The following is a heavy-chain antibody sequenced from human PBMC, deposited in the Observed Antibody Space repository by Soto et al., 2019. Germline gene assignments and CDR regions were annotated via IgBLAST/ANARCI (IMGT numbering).Heavy chain of an antibody. Sequence: EVQLLESGGGLVQPGGSLTLSCEASGSTFSDYTMSWVRQAPGKVLECVSVILSDHNTYYADSVRGRFTISRDNSKNTLYLEMNSLRAEDTAVYYCARRTSGYFGYWGQGTLVTVSS. CDR3: ARRTSGYFGY. V-gene: IGHV3-23*03. CDR2: ILSDHNT. J-gene: IGHJ4*02. CDR1: GSTFSDYT. D-gene: IGHD6-19*01.